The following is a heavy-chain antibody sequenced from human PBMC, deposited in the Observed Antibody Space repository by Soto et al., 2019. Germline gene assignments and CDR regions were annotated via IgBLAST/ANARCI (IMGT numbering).Heavy chain of an antibody. CDR2: IIPILGIA. CDR3: LNIPHY. CDR1: GGTFSSYT. V-gene: IGHV1-69*02. Sequence: ASVKVSCKASGGTFSSYTITWVRQAPGQGLEWMGRIIPILGIANYAQKFQGRVTITADKSTGTAYIELSSLRSEDAAVYYCLNIPHYWGQGTLVTVSS. J-gene: IGHJ4*02.